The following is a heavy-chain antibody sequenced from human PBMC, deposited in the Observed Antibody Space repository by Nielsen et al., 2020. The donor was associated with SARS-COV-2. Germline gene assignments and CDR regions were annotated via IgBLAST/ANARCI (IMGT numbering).Heavy chain of an antibody. CDR3: ASDSNSYNYYYYYGMDV. CDR2: ISYDGSNK. Sequence: GESLKISCAASGFTFSSYGMHWVRQAPGKGLEWVAVISYDGSNKHYADSVKGRFTISRDNSKNTLNLQMNSLRAEDTAVYYCASDSNSYNYYYYYGMDVWGQGTTVTVSS. J-gene: IGHJ6*02. CDR1: GFTFSSYG. D-gene: IGHD2-2*01. V-gene: IGHV3-30*03.